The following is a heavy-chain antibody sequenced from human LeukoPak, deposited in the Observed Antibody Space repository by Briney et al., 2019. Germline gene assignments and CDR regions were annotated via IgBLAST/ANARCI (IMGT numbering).Heavy chain of an antibody. V-gene: IGHV4-61*02. CDR3: AREFNRRGSLYFDY. D-gene: IGHD3-10*01. CDR2: SHTSGRT. CDR1: GDSFSSRSYY. Sequence: PSETLSLTCTVSGDSFSSRSYYWSWIRQPAGKGLEWIGRSHTSGRTNYNPSLKSRVTISVDTSKNQFSLKLISVTAADTAVYFCAREFNRRGSLYFDYWGQGTVVTVSS. J-gene: IGHJ4*02.